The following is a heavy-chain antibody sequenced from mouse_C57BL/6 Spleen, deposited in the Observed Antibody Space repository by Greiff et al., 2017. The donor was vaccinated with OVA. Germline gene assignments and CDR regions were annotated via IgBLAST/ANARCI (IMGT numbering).Heavy chain of an antibody. D-gene: IGHD1-1*01. V-gene: IGHV7-3*01. Sequence: EVKLVESGGGLVQPGGSLSLSCAASGFTFTDYYMSWVRQPPGKALEWLGFIRNKANGYTTEYSASVKGRFTISRDNSQSILYLQMNALRAEDSATYYGARYMRYGSDYFDYWGQGTTLTVSS. CDR3: ARYMRYGSDYFDY. CDR1: GFTFTDYY. J-gene: IGHJ2*01. CDR2: IRNKANGYTT.